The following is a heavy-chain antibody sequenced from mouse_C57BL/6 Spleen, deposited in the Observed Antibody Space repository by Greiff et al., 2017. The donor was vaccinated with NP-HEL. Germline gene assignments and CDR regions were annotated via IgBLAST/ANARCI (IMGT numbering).Heavy chain of an antibody. CDR3: ARYGTRYYAMDY. V-gene: IGHV1-81*01. D-gene: IGHD4-1*01. Sequence: QVHVKQSGAELARPGASVKLSCKASGYTFTSYGISWVKQRTGQGLEWIGEIYPRSGNTYYNEKFKGKATLTADKSSSTAYMELRSLTSEDSAVYFCARYGTRYYAMDYWGQGTSVTVSS. CDR2: IYPRSGNT. J-gene: IGHJ4*01. CDR1: GYTFTSYG.